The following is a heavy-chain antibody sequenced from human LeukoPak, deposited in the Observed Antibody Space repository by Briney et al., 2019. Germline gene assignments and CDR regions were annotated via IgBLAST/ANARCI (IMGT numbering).Heavy chain of an antibody. D-gene: IGHD3/OR15-3a*01. CDR3: AKLSMDSYYFDY. CDR2: LYNDGRT. Sequence: RGSLRLSCAASGFTVSSTYMTWVRQAPGKGLEWVSILYNDGRTYYAHSVKGRFTISRDNSKNTLYLQMNSLRAEDTAVYYCAKLSMDSYYFDYWGQGTLVTVSS. V-gene: IGHV3-53*01. J-gene: IGHJ4*02. CDR1: GFTVSSTY.